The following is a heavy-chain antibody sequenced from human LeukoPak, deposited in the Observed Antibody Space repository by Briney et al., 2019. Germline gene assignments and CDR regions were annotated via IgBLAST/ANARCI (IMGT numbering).Heavy chain of an antibody. CDR1: GYTFTSYY. Sequence: ASVKVSCKASGYTFTSYYMHWVRQAPGQGLEWMGLINPTGGSTGYAQKFQGRVTMTRDMSTSTDYMELSSLRSEDTAMYYCARDNSVGDNAWCFDPWGQGTLVTVSS. CDR2: INPTGGST. J-gene: IGHJ5*02. V-gene: IGHV1-46*01. D-gene: IGHD1-26*01. CDR3: ARDNSVGDNAWCFDP.